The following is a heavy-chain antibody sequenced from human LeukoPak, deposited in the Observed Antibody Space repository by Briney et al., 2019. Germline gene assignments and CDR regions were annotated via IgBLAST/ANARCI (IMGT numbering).Heavy chain of an antibody. CDR2: ISGSGGST. V-gene: IGHV3-23*01. J-gene: IGHJ4*02. CDR3: ANPGGVDY. Sequence: PGGSLRLSCAASGFPFSSYAMSWVRQAPGKGLGWVSAISGSGGSTYYADSVKGRFTISRDSSKNTLYLQMNSLRAEDTAVYYCANPGGVDYWGQGTLVTVSS. D-gene: IGHD3-10*01. CDR1: GFPFSSYA.